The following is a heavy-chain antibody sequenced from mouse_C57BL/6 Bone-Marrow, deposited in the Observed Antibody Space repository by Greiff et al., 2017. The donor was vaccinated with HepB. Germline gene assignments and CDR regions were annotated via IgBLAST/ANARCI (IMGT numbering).Heavy chain of an antibody. Sequence: QVQLQQSGAELVRPGTSVKVSCKASGYAFTNYLIEWVKQRPGQGLEWIGVINHGSGGTNYNEKFKGKATLTADKSSSTAYMQLSSLTSEDSAVYFCARRGTTVVATDYWGQGTTLTVSS. J-gene: IGHJ2*01. CDR2: INHGSGGT. CDR3: ARRGTTVVATDY. V-gene: IGHV1-54*01. D-gene: IGHD1-1*01. CDR1: GYAFTNYL.